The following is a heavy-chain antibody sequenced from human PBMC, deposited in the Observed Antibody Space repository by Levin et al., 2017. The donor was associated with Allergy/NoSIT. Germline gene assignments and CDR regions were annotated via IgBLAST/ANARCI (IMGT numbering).Heavy chain of an antibody. D-gene: IGHD2-15*01. Sequence: ASVKVSCKASGYTFTGYYMHWVRQAPGQGLEWMGWINPNSGGTNYAQKFQGRVTMTRDTSISTAYMELSRLRSDDTAVYYCARSLPWYCSAGSCYGWFDPWGQGTLVTVSS. CDR3: ARSLPWYCSAGSCYGWFDP. V-gene: IGHV1-2*02. CDR2: INPNSGGT. J-gene: IGHJ5*02. CDR1: GYTFTGYY.